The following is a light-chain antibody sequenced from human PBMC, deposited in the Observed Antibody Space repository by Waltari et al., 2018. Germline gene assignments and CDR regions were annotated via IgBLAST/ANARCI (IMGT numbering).Light chain of an antibody. Sequence: IQLTQSPSSLSASVGDRVTITCRASQGISSYLVWYQQKPGKAPKLLIYDASTLQSGVPSRFSGSGSGTDFTLTISSLQPEDFATYYCQQLSSYPLTFGGGTKVEIK. CDR1: QGISSY. V-gene: IGKV1-9*01. J-gene: IGKJ4*01. CDR3: QQLSSYPLT. CDR2: DAS.